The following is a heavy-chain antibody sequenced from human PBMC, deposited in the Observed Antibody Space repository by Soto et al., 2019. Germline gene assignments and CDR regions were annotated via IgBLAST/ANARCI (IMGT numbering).Heavy chain of an antibody. CDR1: GYTFTSYD. Sequence: VSSVKVSCKASGYTFTSYDINWVRQATGQGLEWMGWMNPNSGNTGYAQKFQGRVTMTRNTSISTAYMELSSLRSEDTAVYYCARGRSYDFWSGYYDRAYYYYGMGVWGQGTKVTVSS. CDR2: MNPNSGNT. V-gene: IGHV1-8*01. D-gene: IGHD3-3*01. CDR3: ARGRSYDFWSGYYDRAYYYYGMGV. J-gene: IGHJ6*02.